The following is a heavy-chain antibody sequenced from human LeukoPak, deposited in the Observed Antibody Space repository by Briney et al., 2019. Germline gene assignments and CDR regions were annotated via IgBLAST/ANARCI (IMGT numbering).Heavy chain of an antibody. CDR3: ARDSPYYDFWSGYSRDAFDI. V-gene: IGHV1-18*04. CDR2: ISAYNGNT. D-gene: IGHD3-3*01. Sequence: ASVKVSCKASGYTFTSYGISWVRQAPGQGLEWMGWISAYNGNTNYAQKLQGRVTMTTDTSTSTAYMELRSLRSDDTAVYYCARDSPYYDFWSGYSRDAFDIWGQGTMVTVSS. CDR1: GYTFTSYG. J-gene: IGHJ3*02.